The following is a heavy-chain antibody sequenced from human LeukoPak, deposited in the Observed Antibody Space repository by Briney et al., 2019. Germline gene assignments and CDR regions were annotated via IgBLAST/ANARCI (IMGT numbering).Heavy chain of an antibody. J-gene: IGHJ6*02. CDR3: ARAAGVPAAMQDYYYYGMDV. CDR2: INPNSGGT. V-gene: IGHV1-2*02. D-gene: IGHD2-2*01. CDR1: GYTFTGYY. Sequence: ASVKVSCKASGYTFTGYYMHWVRQAPGQGLEWMGWINPNSGGTNYAQKFQGRVTMTRDTSISTAYMELSRLRSDDTAVYYCARAAGVPAAMQDYYYYGMDVWGQGTTVTVSS.